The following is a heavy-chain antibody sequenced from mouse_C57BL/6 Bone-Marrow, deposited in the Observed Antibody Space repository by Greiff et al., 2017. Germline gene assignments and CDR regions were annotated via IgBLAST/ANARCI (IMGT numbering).Heavy chain of an antibody. D-gene: IGHD2-14*01. Sequence: EVKLMESGGGLVQPGESLKLSCESNEYEFPSHDMSWVRKTPEKRLELVAAINSDGGSTYYPDTMERRFIISRDNAKKSLYLLMSSLRSEDTALYYCARHGGEYDPWYFDVWGTGTTVTVSS. V-gene: IGHV5-2*01. CDR3: ARHGGEYDPWYFDV. J-gene: IGHJ1*03. CDR2: INSDGGST. CDR1: EYEFPSHD.